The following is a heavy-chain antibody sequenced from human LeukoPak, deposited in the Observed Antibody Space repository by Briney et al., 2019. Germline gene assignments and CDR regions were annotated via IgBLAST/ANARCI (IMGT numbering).Heavy chain of an antibody. CDR1: CGSLNGYY. J-gene: IGHJ4*02. D-gene: IGHD3-16*02. CDR2: INHSGST. CDR3: ARRTFGGVIAY. Sequence: PSETLSLISAVYCGSLNGYYWSWIRQPPGKGLEWIGEINHSGSTNYSPSLKSRVTLSVYTSKNQFSLRLSSVTAADTAVYYCARRTFGGVIAYWGQGTLVTVSS. V-gene: IGHV4-34*01.